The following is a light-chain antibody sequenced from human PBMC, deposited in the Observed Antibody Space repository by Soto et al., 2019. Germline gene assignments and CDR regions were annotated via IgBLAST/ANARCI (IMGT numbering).Light chain of an antibody. Sequence: QSALTQPASVSGSPGQSIAISCTGTSSDVGGYNYVSWYQQHPGKAPKLMIYDVSNRPSGVSDRFSGSKSGNTASLTISGLQAEDEAEYYCSSYRTSSTAVLFGGGTQLTVL. CDR2: DVS. J-gene: IGLJ2*01. V-gene: IGLV2-14*01. CDR1: SSDVGGYNY. CDR3: SSYRTSSTAVL.